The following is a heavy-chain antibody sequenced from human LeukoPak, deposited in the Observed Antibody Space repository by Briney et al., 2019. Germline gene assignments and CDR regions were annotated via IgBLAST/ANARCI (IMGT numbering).Heavy chain of an antibody. V-gene: IGHV4-59*01. CDR1: GGSISSYY. Sequence: PSETLSLTCTVSGGSISSYYWSWIRQPPGKGLEWLGNIYYSGSTNYNPSLKSRVTISVDTSKNQFSLNLRSVTAADTAVFYCARVHRLVPGPFHIWGQGTMVIVSS. CDR2: IYYSGST. CDR3: ARVHRLVPGPFHI. D-gene: IGHD6-6*01. J-gene: IGHJ3*02.